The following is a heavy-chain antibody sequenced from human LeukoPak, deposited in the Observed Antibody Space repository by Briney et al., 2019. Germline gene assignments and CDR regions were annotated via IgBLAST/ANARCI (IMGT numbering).Heavy chain of an antibody. Sequence: GSLRLSCAASGFTFSTYAMGWVRQAPGKGLEWVSAISGSGVRTYYADSVKGRFSISRDNSKNTLYLQMNSLRAEDTAVYYCAKGTSTVGATEFDYWGQGTLVTVSS. D-gene: IGHD1-26*01. CDR1: GFTFSTYA. CDR3: AKGTSTVGATEFDY. CDR2: ISGSGVRT. V-gene: IGHV3-23*01. J-gene: IGHJ4*02.